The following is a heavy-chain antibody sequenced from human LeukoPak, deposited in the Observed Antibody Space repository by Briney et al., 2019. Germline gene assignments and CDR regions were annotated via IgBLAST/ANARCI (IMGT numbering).Heavy chain of an antibody. CDR1: GGSISSYY. CDR2: IQSKTYGEGT. J-gene: IGHJ4*02. D-gene: IGHD2-2*01. V-gene: IGHV3-49*04. CDR3: TAPDHLYCSSSSCHFDY. Sequence: LSLTCTVSGGSISSYYWSWVRQAPGKGLEWVSFIQSKTYGEGTMYAASVRGRFTISRDDSRSTAYLQMNSLKTEDTAVYYCTAPDHLYCSSSSCHFDYWGQGTLATVAS.